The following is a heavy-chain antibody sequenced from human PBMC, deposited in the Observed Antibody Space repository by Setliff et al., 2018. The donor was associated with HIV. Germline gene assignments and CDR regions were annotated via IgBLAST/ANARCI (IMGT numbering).Heavy chain of an antibody. D-gene: IGHD5-12*01. J-gene: IGHJ4*02. CDR1: GYSFNTYG. Sequence: ASVKVSCKASGYSFNTYGISWVRQAPRQGLEWMGGIIPIFGTTNYAQKFQGRVTITADESTSTAYVEVSSLRSEDTAVYYCARDVHYCDTMSCYGGDFDYWGQGTLVTVSS. CDR3: ARDVHYCDTMSCYGGDFDY. V-gene: IGHV1-69*13. CDR2: IIPIFGTT.